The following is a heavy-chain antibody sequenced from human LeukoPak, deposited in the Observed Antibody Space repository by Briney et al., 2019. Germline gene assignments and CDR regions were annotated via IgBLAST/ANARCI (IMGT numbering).Heavy chain of an antibody. J-gene: IGHJ4*02. CDR2: INHSGSA. CDR3: ARSPPRGDYSGSASHYNR. Sequence: SETLSLTCAVHGGFFTAYYWIWIRQPPGKGLEWIGEINHSGSANYNPSLKSRVTISVDASKNQFSLRLRSVTAADTAVYFCARSPPRGDYSGSASHYNRWGPGTLVTVSS. V-gene: IGHV4-34*01. CDR1: GGFFTAYY. D-gene: IGHD3-10*01.